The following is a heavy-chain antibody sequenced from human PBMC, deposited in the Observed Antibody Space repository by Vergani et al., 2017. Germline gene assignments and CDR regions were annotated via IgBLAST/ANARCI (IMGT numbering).Heavy chain of an antibody. CDR2: ISNDGRDK. CDR3: STALYYDFWSGYSRGPYFDY. CDR1: GVTFSRYA. V-gene: IGHV3-30*04. J-gene: IGHJ4*02. D-gene: IGHD3-3*01. Sequence: QVQMVESGEGVVKPGRSLRLSCVASGVTFSRYAMHWVRQARGQEVEWGAVISNDGRDKYYADSVKGRFTLSRDNSKNTRYLQMNSLRAEDTAVYYCSTALYYDFWSGYSRGPYFDYWGQGTLVTVSS.